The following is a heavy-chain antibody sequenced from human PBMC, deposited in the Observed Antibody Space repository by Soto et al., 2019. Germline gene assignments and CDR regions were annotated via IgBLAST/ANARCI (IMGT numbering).Heavy chain of an antibody. CDR2: IYYSGST. J-gene: IGHJ4*02. CDR1: GGSISSYY. Sequence: SETLSLTCTFSGGSISSYYWSWIRQPPGKGLEWIGYIYYSGSTNYNPSLKSRVTISVDTSKNQFSLKLSSVTAADTAVYYCARDESYYDSSGYYLYYFDYWGQGTLVTVSS. V-gene: IGHV4-59*01. D-gene: IGHD3-22*01. CDR3: ARDESYYDSSGYYLYYFDY.